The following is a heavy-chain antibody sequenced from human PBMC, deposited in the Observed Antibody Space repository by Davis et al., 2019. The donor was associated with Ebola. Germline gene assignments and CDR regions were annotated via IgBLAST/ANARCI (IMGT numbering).Heavy chain of an antibody. Sequence: PGGSLRLSCAASGFTFSSYAMHWVRQAPGKGLEWVAVISYDGSNKYYADSVKGRFTISRDNSKNTLYLQMNSLRAEDTAVYYCARDRRYSYAEYYYYGMDVWGQGTTVTVSS. CDR3: ARDRRYSYAEYYYYGMDV. CDR2: ISYDGSNK. V-gene: IGHV3-30-3*01. D-gene: IGHD5-18*01. CDR1: GFTFSSYA. J-gene: IGHJ6*02.